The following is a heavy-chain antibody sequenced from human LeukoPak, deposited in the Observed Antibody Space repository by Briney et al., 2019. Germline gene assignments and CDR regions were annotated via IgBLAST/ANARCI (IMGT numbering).Heavy chain of an antibody. Sequence: GGSLRLSCAASGFPFSSYWMSWVRQAPGKGLEWVANIKPDGSEKSYVDSVKGRFTISRDNAKDSLYLQMNSLRAEDTAVYYCARGQMAGYWGQGTLVTVSS. V-gene: IGHV3-7*05. J-gene: IGHJ4*02. CDR2: IKPDGSEK. CDR1: GFPFSSYW. D-gene: IGHD5-24*01. CDR3: ARGQMAGY.